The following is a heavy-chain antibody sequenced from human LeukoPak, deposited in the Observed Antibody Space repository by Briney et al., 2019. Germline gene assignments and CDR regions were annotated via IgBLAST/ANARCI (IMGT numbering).Heavy chain of an antibody. CDR3: ARYSPMGYSSGFDY. J-gene: IGHJ4*02. CDR2: ISSSSSYI. Sequence: GGSLRLSCAASGFTFSSYSMNWVRQAPGKGLEWVSSISSSSSYIYYADSVKGRFTISRDNAKNSLYLQMNSLRAEDAAVYYCARYSPMGYSSGFDYWGQGTLVTVSS. CDR1: GFTFSSYS. V-gene: IGHV3-21*01. D-gene: IGHD6-19*01.